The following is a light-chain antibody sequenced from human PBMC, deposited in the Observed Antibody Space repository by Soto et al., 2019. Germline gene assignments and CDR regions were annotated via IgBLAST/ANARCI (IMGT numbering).Light chain of an antibody. J-gene: IGLJ2*01. V-gene: IGLV2-18*02. Sequence: QSALTQPPSVSGSPGQSVTISCTGTSSDIGSYNRVSWYQQPPGTAPKLMIYEVTNRPSGVPDRFSGSKYGNTASLTISGLQAEDEAEYHCSSYTTSNTIVFGGGTKLTVL. CDR1: SSDIGSYNR. CDR2: EVT. CDR3: SSYTTSNTIV.